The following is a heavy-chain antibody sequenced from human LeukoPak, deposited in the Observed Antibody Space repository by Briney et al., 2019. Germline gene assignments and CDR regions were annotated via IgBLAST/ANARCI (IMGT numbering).Heavy chain of an antibody. D-gene: IGHD5-18*01. CDR1: GFTFSSYW. CDR3: SLIQLSYYYMDV. Sequence: PGGSLRLSCAASGFTFSSYWMSWVRQAPGKGLEWVANIKQDGSEKYYVDSVKGRFTISRDNAKNSLYLQMNSLRAEDTAVYYCSLIQLSYYYMDVWGKGTTVTVSS. V-gene: IGHV3-7*01. J-gene: IGHJ6*03. CDR2: IKQDGSEK.